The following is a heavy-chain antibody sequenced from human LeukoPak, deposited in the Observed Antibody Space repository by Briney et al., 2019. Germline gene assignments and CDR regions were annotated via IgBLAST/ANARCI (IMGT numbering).Heavy chain of an antibody. CDR2: TYYMSRWYN. Sequence: SQTLSLTCAISGDSVSTPSAAWNWIRQSPSRGLEWLGRTYYMSRWYNDYAVSVKSRITINPDTSKNQFSLQLKSVTPEDTAVYYCARDTRDSSSWIGGYFYYFDYWGQGTLVTVSS. CDR1: GDSVSTPSAA. D-gene: IGHD6-13*01. CDR3: ARDTRDSSSWIGGYFYYFDY. J-gene: IGHJ4*02. V-gene: IGHV6-1*01.